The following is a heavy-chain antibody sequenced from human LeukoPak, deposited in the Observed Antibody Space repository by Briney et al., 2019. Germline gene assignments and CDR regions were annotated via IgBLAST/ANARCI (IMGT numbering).Heavy chain of an antibody. Sequence: PGGSLRLSCAASGFTFSSYSMNWVRQATGKGLEWVSSISSSSSYIYYADSVKGRFTISRDNAKNSLYLQMNSLRAEDTAVYYCASAVAGTDYYYGMGVWGQGTTVTVSS. V-gene: IGHV3-21*01. CDR3: ASAVAGTDYYYGMGV. J-gene: IGHJ6*02. CDR2: ISSSSSYI. D-gene: IGHD6-19*01. CDR1: GFTFSSYS.